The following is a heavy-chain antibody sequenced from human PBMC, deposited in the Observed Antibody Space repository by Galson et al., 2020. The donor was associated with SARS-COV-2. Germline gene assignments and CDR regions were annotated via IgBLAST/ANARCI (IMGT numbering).Heavy chain of an antibody. Sequence: GGSLRLSCAASGFPFSTYSMNWVRLAPGMGLEWVSSISTSSTYTYYADSVKGRFSISRDNPRNSPYLQMNSLRAEDTAVYYCARDEGIRGYNYGRLYYGLDVWGQGTTVTVSS. CDR2: ISTSSTYT. V-gene: IGHV3-21*01. D-gene: IGHD5-18*01. CDR1: GFPFSTYS. J-gene: IGHJ6*02. CDR3: ARDEGIRGYNYGRLYYGLDV.